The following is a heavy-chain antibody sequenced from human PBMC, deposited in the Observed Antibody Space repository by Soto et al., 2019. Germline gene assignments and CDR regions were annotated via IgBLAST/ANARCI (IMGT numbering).Heavy chain of an antibody. V-gene: IGHV1-69*13. CDR3: ARDLGWLQNEGAFDI. D-gene: IGHD5-12*01. CDR2: IIPIFGTA. Sequence: ASVKVSCKASGGTFSSYAISWVRQAPGQGLEWMGGIIPIFGTANYAQKFQGRVTITADESTSTAYMELSSLRSEDTAVYYCARDLGWLQNEGAFDIWGQGTMVTVSS. CDR1: GGTFSSYA. J-gene: IGHJ3*02.